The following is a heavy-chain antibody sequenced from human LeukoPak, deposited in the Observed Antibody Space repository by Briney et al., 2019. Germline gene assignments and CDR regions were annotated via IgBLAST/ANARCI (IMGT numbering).Heavy chain of an antibody. D-gene: IGHD2-2*01. CDR3: ARGSLGPAARGNYFDY. V-gene: IGHV4-34*01. CDR2: INHSGST. Sequence: SETLSLTCAVYGGSFSGYYWSWIRQPPGKGVEWIGEINHSGSTNYNPSLKSRVTISVDTSKNQFSLKLSSVTAADTAVYYCARGSLGPAARGNYFDYWGQGTLVTVSS. J-gene: IGHJ4*02. CDR1: GGSFSGYY.